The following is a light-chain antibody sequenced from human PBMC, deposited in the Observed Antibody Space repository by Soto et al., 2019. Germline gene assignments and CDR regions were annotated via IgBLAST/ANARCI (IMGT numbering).Light chain of an antibody. J-gene: IGLJ2*01. Sequence: QSALTQPASLSGSPGQSITISCTGTSSDVGGYIYVSWYQQHPGKAPKLVIYEVSDRPSGVSNRFSGSKSGDTASLTISGLQAEDEDYYYCSSYTTSSTMIFGGGTKLTVL. CDR2: EVS. CDR3: SSYTTSSTMI. V-gene: IGLV2-14*01. CDR1: SSDVGGYIY.